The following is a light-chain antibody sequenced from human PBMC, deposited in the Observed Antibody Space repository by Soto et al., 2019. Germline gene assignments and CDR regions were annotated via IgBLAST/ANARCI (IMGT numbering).Light chain of an antibody. CDR3: AAWDDSLSGVV. CDR1: SSNIGSNY. V-gene: IGLV1-47*01. Sequence: QAVVTQAPSASGTPGQRVTISCSGSSSNIGSNYVYWYQQLPGTAPKLLIYRNNQRPSGVPDRFSGSKSGTSASLAISGLRSVDEANYYCAAWDDSLSGVVFGGGTKVTVL. CDR2: RNN. J-gene: IGLJ3*02.